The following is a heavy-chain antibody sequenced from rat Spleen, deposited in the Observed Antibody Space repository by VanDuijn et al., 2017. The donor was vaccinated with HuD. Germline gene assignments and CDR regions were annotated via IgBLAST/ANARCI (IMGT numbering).Heavy chain of an antibody. J-gene: IGHJ4*01. CDR1: GYSITSNY. Sequence: EVQLQESGPGLVKPSQSLSLTCSVTGYSITSNYWAWIRKFPGNKMEWIGRISYSGSTKYSPFLESRISITRDTSKNQFFLQLNSVTTEDTATYYCARDYSGYVMDAWGQGASVTVSS. CDR2: ISYSGST. V-gene: IGHV3-1*01. D-gene: IGHD1-1*01. CDR3: ARDYSGYVMDA.